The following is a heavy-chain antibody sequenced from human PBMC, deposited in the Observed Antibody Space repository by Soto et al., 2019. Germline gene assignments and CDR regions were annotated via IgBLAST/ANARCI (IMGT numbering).Heavy chain of an antibody. J-gene: IGHJ5*02. D-gene: IGHD3-16*01. CDR1: GGSISSGDYY. CDR3: VRIRYQLPSSVLWLGP. Sequence: PSETLSLTCTVSGGSISSGDYYWSWIRQPPGKGLEWIGEINHVGGTNYNPSLKSRVTMSADTSQNQFSLRLISVTAADTAMYFCVRIRYQLPSSVLWLGPWGQGTPVTVSS. V-gene: IGHV4-39*07. CDR2: INHVGGT.